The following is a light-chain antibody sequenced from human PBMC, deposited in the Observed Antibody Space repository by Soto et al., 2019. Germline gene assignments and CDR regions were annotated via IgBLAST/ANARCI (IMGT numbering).Light chain of an antibody. J-gene: IGKJ1*01. CDR3: QHYNSYSEA. Sequence: DIQMTQSPSTLSASVGDRVTITCRASQSIDNWLAWYQQKPGKAPKLLIYDASRLESGVPSRFSGSGSGTHFTLTITGLQPDDFATYYCQHYNSYSEAFGQGTKVDIK. V-gene: IGKV1-5*01. CDR1: QSIDNW. CDR2: DAS.